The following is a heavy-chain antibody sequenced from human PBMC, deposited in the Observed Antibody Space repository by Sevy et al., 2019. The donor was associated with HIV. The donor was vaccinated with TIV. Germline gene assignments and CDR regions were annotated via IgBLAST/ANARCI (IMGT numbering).Heavy chain of an antibody. Sequence: ASVKVSCKLSGYTLTQLSMHWVRQAPGKGLEWLGSFDPEDGETIYAQKFQGRFTMTEETSSDTAYMELSSLGSKDTAVYYCATGREYYEGNSGYFDYWGQGTLVTVSS. D-gene: IGHD3-3*01. CDR2: FDPEDGET. CDR3: ATGREYYEGNSGYFDY. V-gene: IGHV1-24*01. J-gene: IGHJ4*02. CDR1: GYTLTQLS.